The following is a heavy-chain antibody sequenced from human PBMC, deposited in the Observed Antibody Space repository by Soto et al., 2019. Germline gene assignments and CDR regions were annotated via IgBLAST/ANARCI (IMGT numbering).Heavy chain of an antibody. CDR3: ARDLGVVGGSYYLDS. V-gene: IGHV1-18*01. J-gene: IGHJ4*02. CDR2: ISEFDGNT. CDR1: GYKFNSYG. D-gene: IGHD2-21*01. Sequence: QVQLVQSGSEVKKPGASVKVSCKASGYKFNSYGISWVRQAPGQGLEWMGWISEFDGNTNYAQKFQGRVTLTTDTSTTTAYMELKSLKSDDTALYYCARDLGVVGGSYYLDSWGQGTLVTVSS.